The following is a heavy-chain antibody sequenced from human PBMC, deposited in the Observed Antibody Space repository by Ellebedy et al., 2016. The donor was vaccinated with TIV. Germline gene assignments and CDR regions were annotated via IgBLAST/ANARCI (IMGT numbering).Heavy chain of an antibody. CDR1: GFTFSSFW. J-gene: IGHJ4*02. D-gene: IGHD3-10*01. V-gene: IGHV3-74*01. CDR3: ARVPPILVRGGTFLPDY. CDR2: ISTDGSSP. Sequence: GGSLRLXXATSGFTFSSFWMHWVRQAPGKGLVCVSRISTDGSSPTYADSVKGRFTISRDNAKSTLYLQMNSLRAEDTAVYYCARVPPILVRGGTFLPDYWGQGTLVTVSS.